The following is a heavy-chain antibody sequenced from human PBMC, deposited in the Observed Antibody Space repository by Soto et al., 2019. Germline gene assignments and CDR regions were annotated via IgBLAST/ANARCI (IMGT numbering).Heavy chain of an antibody. CDR2: ISAYNGNT. J-gene: IGHJ5*02. Sequence: QVQLVQSGAEVKKPGASVKVSCKASGYTFTSYGISWVRQAPGQGLEWMGWISAYNGNTNYAQKLQGRVTMTTDTSTSTAYMELRSLRSDDTAVYYCARVPWLVRFLGHWFDPWGQGALVTVSS. CDR1: GYTFTSYG. V-gene: IGHV1-18*01. D-gene: IGHD6-19*01. CDR3: ARVPWLVRFLGHWFDP.